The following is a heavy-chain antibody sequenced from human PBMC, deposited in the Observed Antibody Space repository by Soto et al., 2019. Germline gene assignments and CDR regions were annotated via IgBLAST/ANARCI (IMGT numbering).Heavy chain of an antibody. D-gene: IGHD4-17*01. CDR2: ISGSGGST. CDR3: ARGGDYPYYFDC. J-gene: IGHJ4*02. Sequence: GGSLRLSCAASGFTFSSYAMSWVRQAPGKGLEWVSAISGSGGSTYYADSVKGRFTISRDNSKNTLYLQMNSLRAEDTAVYYCARGGDYPYYFDCWGQGTLVTVSS. V-gene: IGHV3-23*01. CDR1: GFTFSSYA.